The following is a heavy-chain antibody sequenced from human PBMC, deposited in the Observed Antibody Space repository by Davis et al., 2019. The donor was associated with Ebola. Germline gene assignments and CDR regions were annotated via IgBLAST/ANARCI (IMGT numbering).Heavy chain of an antibody. Sequence: SVKVSCKASGGTFSSYAISWVRQAPGQGLEWMGGIIPIFGTANYAQKFQGRVTITADKSTSPAYMELSSLRSEDTAVYYCARGGYSSGWYEYWGQGTLVTVSS. J-gene: IGHJ4*02. V-gene: IGHV1-69*06. D-gene: IGHD6-19*01. CDR2: IIPIFGTA. CDR3: ARGGYSSGWYEY. CDR1: GGTFSSYA.